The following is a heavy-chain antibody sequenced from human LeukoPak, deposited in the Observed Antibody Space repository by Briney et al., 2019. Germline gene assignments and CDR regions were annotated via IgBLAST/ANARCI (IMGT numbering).Heavy chain of an antibody. CDR3: ARDPANSSSWYGGNDY. CDR2: ISSSSSTI. CDR1: GFTFSSYS. V-gene: IGHV3-48*02. Sequence: GGSLRLSCAASGFTFSSYSMNWVRQAPGKGLEWVSYISSSSSTIYYADSVKGRFTISRDNAENSLYLQMNSLRDEDTAVYYCARDPANSSSWYGGNDYWGQGTLVTVSS. D-gene: IGHD6-13*01. J-gene: IGHJ4*02.